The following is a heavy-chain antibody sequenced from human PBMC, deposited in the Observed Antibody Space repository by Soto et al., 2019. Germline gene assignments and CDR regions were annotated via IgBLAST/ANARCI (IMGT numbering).Heavy chain of an antibody. CDR1: GFTFDEYA. D-gene: IGHD3-16*02. V-gene: IGHV3-9*01. J-gene: IGHJ4*02. CDR2: IGWNSGSI. CDR3: AKGAYHSSGTYLFSFYD. Sequence: EGQLVESGGGLVQPGRSLRLLCAVSGFTFDEYAMHWVRQRPGKGLEWVSSIGWNSGSIAYAGSVKGRFTISRDNANNSLSLQMNNHRTEDTALYYCAKGAYHSSGTYLFSFYDWGQGTLVTVSS.